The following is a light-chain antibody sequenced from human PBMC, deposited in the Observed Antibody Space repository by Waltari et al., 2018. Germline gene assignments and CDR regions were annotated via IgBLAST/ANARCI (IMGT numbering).Light chain of an antibody. J-gene: IGKJ1*01. CDR2: GAS. CDR3: QQYNNWPPWT. V-gene: IGKV3-15*01. Sequence: EIVMTQSPATLSVSPGERATLSCRASQSVRNNLVWYQQKPGQAPRRLIYGASTRVTGSPARFSGSWSGTEFTLTISSLQSEDFAVYYCQQYNNWPPWTFGQGTKVEIK. CDR1: QSVRNN.